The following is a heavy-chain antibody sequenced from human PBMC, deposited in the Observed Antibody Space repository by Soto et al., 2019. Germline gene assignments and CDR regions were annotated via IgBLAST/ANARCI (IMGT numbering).Heavy chain of an antibody. CDR2: IRDRAYNYAI. CDR1: GFVFKDSS. J-gene: IGHJ4*02. CDR3: TRLISAAQDY. V-gene: IGHV3-73*01. Sequence: EVLLVESGGGLVQPGGSLKLSCAASGFVFKDSSIHWVRQASGKGLEWIGRIRDRAYNYAIAYAASVKGRFTISRDDSNNMAYLQMNGLETEDTAIYYCTRLISAAQDYWGQGTLVTVSS. D-gene: IGHD3-10*01.